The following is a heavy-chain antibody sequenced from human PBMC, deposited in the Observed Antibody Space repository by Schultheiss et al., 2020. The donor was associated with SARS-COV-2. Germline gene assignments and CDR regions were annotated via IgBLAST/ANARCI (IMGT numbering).Heavy chain of an antibody. CDR3: ARDSLEWLLEGVNWFDP. Sequence: SQTLSLTCTVSGGSISSGSYYWSWIRQPAGKGLEWIGRIYTSGSTNYNPSLKSRVTMSVDTSKNQFSLKLSSVTAADTAVYYCARDSLEWLLEGVNWFDPWGQGTLVTVSS. D-gene: IGHD3-3*01. V-gene: IGHV4-61*02. CDR2: IYTSGST. J-gene: IGHJ5*02. CDR1: GGSISSGSYY.